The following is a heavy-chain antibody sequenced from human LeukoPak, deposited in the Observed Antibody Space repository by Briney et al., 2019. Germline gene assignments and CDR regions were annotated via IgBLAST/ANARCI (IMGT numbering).Heavy chain of an antibody. CDR3: ARDLTIWLNYFDY. D-gene: IGHD3-3*01. V-gene: IGHV3-30*04. J-gene: IGHJ4*02. CDR2: ISYDGSKR. CDR1: GLTFNTYA. Sequence: GGSLRLSCAASGLTFNTYAMHWVRQAPGKGLEWVAVISYDGSKRYYADSVKGRFTISRDNSKKTVFLQINSLRTEDTAVYYCARDLTIWLNYFDYWGQGTLVTVSS.